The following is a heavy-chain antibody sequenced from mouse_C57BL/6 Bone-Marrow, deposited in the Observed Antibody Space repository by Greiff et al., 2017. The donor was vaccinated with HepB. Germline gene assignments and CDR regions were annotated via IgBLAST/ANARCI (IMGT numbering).Heavy chain of an antibody. J-gene: IGHJ2*01. Sequence: EVQLQQSGPELVKPGASVKISCKASGYTFTDYYMNWVKQSHGKSLEWIGDINPNNGGTSYNQKFKGKATLTVDKSSSTAYMELRSLTSEDSAVYYCARGVTTALGGYYFDYWGQGTTLTVSS. CDR1: GYTFTDYY. V-gene: IGHV1-26*01. D-gene: IGHD1-2*01. CDR3: ARGVTTALGGYYFDY. CDR2: INPNNGGT.